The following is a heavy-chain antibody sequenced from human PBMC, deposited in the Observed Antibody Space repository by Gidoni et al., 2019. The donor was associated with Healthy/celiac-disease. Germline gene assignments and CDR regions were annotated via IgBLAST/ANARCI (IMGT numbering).Heavy chain of an antibody. D-gene: IGHD4-17*01. J-gene: IGHJ4*02. CDR3: TTVLADYGDFSDY. CDR2: IKSKTDGGTT. V-gene: IGHV3-15*01. CDR1: GFTFSNAW. Sequence: EVQLVESEGGLVKPGGSLRLSCAASGFTFSNAWMSWVRQAPGKGLEWVGRIKSKTDGGTTDYAAPVKGRFTISRDDSKNTLYLQMNSLKTEDTAVYYCTTVLADYGDFSDYWGQGTLVTVSS.